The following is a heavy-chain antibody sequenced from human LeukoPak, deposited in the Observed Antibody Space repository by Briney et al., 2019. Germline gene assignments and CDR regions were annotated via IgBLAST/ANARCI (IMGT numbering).Heavy chain of an antibody. CDR2: FYYTGST. J-gene: IGHJ3*02. Sequence: PSETLSLTCTVSGGSISSNGYYWGWIRQPPGKGLEWIGSFYYTGSTFYSPSLKSRVTISVDASKNQFSLKLSSVTAADTAVYYCARRSGTYHAFDIWGQGTMVTVSS. CDR1: GGSISSNGYY. CDR3: ARRSGTYHAFDI. D-gene: IGHD1-26*01. V-gene: IGHV4-39*01.